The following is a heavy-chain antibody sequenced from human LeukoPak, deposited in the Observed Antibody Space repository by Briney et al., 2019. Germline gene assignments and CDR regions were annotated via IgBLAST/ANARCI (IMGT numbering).Heavy chain of an antibody. J-gene: IGHJ4*02. Sequence: PGGSLRLSCAASGFTFSSYWMHWVRQAPGKGLVWVSRINSDGSSTSCADSVKGRFTISRDNAKNTLYLQMNSLRAEDTAVYYCAREEGDYYDSSGYYGYWGQGTLVTVSS. CDR3: AREEGDYYDSSGYYGY. D-gene: IGHD3-22*01. CDR1: GFTFSSYW. CDR2: INSDGSST. V-gene: IGHV3-74*01.